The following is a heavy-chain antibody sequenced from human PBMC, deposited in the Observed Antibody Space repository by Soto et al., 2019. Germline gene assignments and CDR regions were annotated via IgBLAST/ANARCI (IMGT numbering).Heavy chain of an antibody. CDR3: ARENSYPYFDF. CDR1: GFTVSSNY. D-gene: IGHD5-18*01. CDR2: IYSSGST. V-gene: IGHV3-53*01. J-gene: IGHJ4*02. Sequence: GGSLRLSFAASGFTVSSNYMSWVRQAPGKGLQWVSVIYSSGSTYYEDSVKGRFTISRDNPKNTLYLQMNSLRVEDTAVYYCARENSYPYFDFWGQGTQVTVSS.